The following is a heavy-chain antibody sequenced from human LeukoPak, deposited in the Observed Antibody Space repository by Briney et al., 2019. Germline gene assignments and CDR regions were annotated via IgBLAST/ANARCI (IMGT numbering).Heavy chain of an antibody. CDR2: IYYSGST. CDR1: GGSISSYY. V-gene: IGHV4-59*01. D-gene: IGHD3-3*01. CDR3: ARSSSQKLRFLEWVAFFDY. Sequence: SETLSLTWTVSGGSISSYYWSWIRQPPGKGLEWIGYIYYSGSTNYNPSLKSRVTISVDTSKNQFSLKLSSVTAADTAVYYCARSSSQKLRFLEWVAFFDYWGQGTLVTVSS. J-gene: IGHJ4*02.